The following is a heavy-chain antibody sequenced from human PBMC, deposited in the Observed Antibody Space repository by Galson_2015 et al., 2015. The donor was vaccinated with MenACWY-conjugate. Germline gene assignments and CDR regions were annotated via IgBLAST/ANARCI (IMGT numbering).Heavy chain of an antibody. J-gene: IGHJ5*02. Sequence: SVKVSCKASGSTFTNYAMHWMRQAPGQGLEWMGWINVGSGNTRSSQKFQDRVTITTDTSASTAYMELSSLRSEDTAVYYCARAPLGYGYDYLDPSGPATLVTVSS. CDR1: GSTFTNYA. V-gene: IGHV1-3*01. D-gene: IGHD5-18*01. CDR3: ARAPLGYGYDYLDP. CDR2: INVGSGNT.